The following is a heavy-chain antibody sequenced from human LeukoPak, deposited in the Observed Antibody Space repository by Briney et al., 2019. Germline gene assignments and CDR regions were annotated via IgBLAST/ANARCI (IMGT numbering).Heavy chain of an antibody. J-gene: IGHJ4*02. CDR1: GFTFSRYA. D-gene: IGHD1/OR15-1a*01. V-gene: IGHV3-30*18. Sequence: GGSLRFSCAASGFTFSRYAMHWVRRAPGKGLEWVAVIANDGRDKHSTDSVKGRFTITRDNAKNTVYLQMNSLRVEDTAVYYCAKDQQIVSAKYYFDSWGQGILVTVSS. CDR3: AKDQQIVSAKYYFDS. CDR2: IANDGRDK.